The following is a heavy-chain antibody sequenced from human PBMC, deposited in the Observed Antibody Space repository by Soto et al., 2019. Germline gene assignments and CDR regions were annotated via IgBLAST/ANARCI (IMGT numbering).Heavy chain of an antibody. CDR3: AADPYYYDSSDYYSFDQ. CDR1: GFNFRTTA. J-gene: IGHJ4*02. V-gene: IGHV1-58*01. D-gene: IGHD3-22*01. CDR2: IVVGSGNT. Sequence: SVKVSCKASGFNFRTTAVQWVRQARGQRLEWIGWIVVGSGNTNYAQNFQERVTITRDMSTSTAYLDVSRLRSEDTAVYYCAADPYYYDSSDYYSFDQWGQGTLVTVSS.